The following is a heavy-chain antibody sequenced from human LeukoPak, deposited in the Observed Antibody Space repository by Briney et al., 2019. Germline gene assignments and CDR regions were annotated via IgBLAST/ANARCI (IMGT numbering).Heavy chain of an antibody. Sequence: SGTLSLTCTVSGGSISSYYWSWIRQPPGKGLEWIGYIYYSGSTNYNPSLKSRVTISVDTSKNQFSLKLSSVTAADTAVYYCARLDIVVVPAAMYYFDYWGQGTLVTVSS. CDR1: GGSISSYY. J-gene: IGHJ4*02. V-gene: IGHV4-59*08. CDR2: IYYSGST. CDR3: ARLDIVVVPAAMYYFDY. D-gene: IGHD2-2*01.